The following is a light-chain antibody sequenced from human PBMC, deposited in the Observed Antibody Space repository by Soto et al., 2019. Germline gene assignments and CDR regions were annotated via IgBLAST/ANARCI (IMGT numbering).Light chain of an antibody. Sequence: MVMSQSPSTLSVSPGERASLSCRASQSVSSNLAWYQQKPGQAPRLLIYGTSSRATGIPDRFSGSGSGTDFTLTISRLEPEDFAVYYCQQSDTFGQGTQL. J-gene: IGKJ5*01. CDR3: QQSDT. V-gene: IGKV3-20*01. CDR1: QSVSSN. CDR2: GTS.